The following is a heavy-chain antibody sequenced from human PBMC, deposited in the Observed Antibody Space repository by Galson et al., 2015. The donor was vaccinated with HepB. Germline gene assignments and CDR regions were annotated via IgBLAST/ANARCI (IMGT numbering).Heavy chain of an antibody. V-gene: IGHV3-43*01. CDR1: GFTFDDST. Sequence: SLRLSCAASGFTFDDSTMHWVRQVPGKGLQWVSLITWNGDYTYYADSVRGRFTISRDNSKNSLHLQMNSLRIEDTALYYCAKDMGKRGSGGGANLDSWGQGTPVTVSS. J-gene: IGHJ4*02. CDR2: ITWNGDYT. D-gene: IGHD3-16*01. CDR3: AKDMGKRGSGGGANLDS.